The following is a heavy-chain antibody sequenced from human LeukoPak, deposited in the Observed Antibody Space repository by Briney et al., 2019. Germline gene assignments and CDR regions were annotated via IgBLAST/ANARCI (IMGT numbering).Heavy chain of an antibody. D-gene: IGHD3-16*02. CDR1: GGSFSGYY. V-gene: IGHV4-34*01. Sequence: SETLSLTCAVYGGSFSGYYWSWIRQPPGKGLEWIREINHSGSTNYNPSLKSRVTTSVDTSKNQFSLKLSSVTAADTAVYYCARGRDDYVWGSYRYTHDYWGQGTLVTVSS. CDR2: INHSGST. CDR3: ARGRDDYVWGSYRYTHDY. J-gene: IGHJ4*02.